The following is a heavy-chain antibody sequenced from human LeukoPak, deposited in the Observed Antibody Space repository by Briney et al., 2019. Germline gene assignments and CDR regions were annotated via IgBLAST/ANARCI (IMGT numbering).Heavy chain of an antibody. D-gene: IGHD3-10*01. CDR2: ISPSGDST. Sequence: GASLTLSCAASGFTFNNYAMTWVRQAPGKGLEWVSIISPSGDSTYYADSVKGRFTVSRDNSKNTLYLQMNSLRAQDTAVHYCARGYYYGSGSYLEVIYWGQGPLVSVFS. CDR1: GFTFNNYA. J-gene: IGHJ4*02. CDR3: ARGYYYGSGSYLEVIY. V-gene: IGHV3-23*01.